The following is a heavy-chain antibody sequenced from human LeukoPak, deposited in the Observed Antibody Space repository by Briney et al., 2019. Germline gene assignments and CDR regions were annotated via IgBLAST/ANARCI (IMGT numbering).Heavy chain of an antibody. J-gene: IGHJ4*02. D-gene: IGHD3-3*01. V-gene: IGHV3-7*03. CDR1: GFTVSNAW. CDR2: IKLDGSEK. Sequence: PGGSLRLSCAASGFTVSNAWMNWVRQAPGKGLEWVANIKLDGSEKNYVDSVKGRFTISRDNTKNSLYLQMNSLRAEDTAVFYCARDQYDTWSRRGNFDSWGQGTLVIVSS. CDR3: ARDQYDTWSRRGNFDS.